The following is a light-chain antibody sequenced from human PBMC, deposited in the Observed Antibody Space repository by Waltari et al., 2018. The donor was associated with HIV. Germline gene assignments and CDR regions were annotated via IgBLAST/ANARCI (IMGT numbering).Light chain of an antibody. V-gene: IGLV2-14*01. J-gene: IGLJ2*01. Sequence: QSALTQPASVSGSPGQSITISCTATTGDLVDYNYFSWHQQHPGKVPILIIYEVTNRPSGVSDRFSGSKSGNTASLTISGLQAEDEADYYCSSYTSSSTILFGGGTKLAVL. CDR1: TGDLVDYNY. CDR2: EVT. CDR3: SSYTSSSTIL.